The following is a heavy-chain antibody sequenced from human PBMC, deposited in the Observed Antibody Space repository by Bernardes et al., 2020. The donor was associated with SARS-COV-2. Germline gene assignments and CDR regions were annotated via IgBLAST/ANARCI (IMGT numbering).Heavy chain of an antibody. D-gene: IGHD6-19*01. CDR3: ARTNKYSSGRYYYGMDV. J-gene: IGHJ6*02. Sequence: VGSLRLSCAASGFTFSSYGMHWVRQAPGKGLEWVAVIWYDGSNKYYADSVKGRFTISRDNSKNTLYLQMNSLRAEDTAVYYCARTNKYSSGRYYYGMDVWGQGTTVTVSS. CDR1: GFTFSSYG. CDR2: IWYDGSNK. V-gene: IGHV3-33*01.